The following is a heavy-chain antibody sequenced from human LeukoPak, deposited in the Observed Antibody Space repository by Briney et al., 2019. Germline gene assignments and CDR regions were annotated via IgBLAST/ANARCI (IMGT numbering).Heavy chain of an antibody. D-gene: IGHD3-3*01. V-gene: IGHV3-64*01. CDR3: ARGYDFWSGYWSHSDY. CDR1: GFTFSSYA. CDR2: ISSNGGST. Sequence: GGSLRLSCAASGFTFSSYAMQWVRQAPGKGLEYVSAISSNGGSTYYANSVKGRFTISRDNSKNTLYLQMGSLRAEDMAVYYCARGYDFWSGYWSHSDYWGQGTLVTVSS. J-gene: IGHJ4*02.